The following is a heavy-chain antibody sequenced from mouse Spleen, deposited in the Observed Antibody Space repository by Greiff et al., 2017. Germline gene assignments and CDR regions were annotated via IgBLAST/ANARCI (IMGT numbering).Heavy chain of an antibody. D-gene: IGHD1-1*01. Sequence: VQLKESGAELVKPGASVKLSCTASGFNIKDYYMPWVQQRPEQGLEWIGRIDPEDGETTSAPKFPGKAPITAATSSYPAYLQLSSLTSEDTAVYDCAGSDYYGSSYGYYAMGYWGQGTSGTGSS. CDR3: AGSDYYGSSYGYYAMGY. CDR2: IDPEDGET. J-gene: IGHJ4*01. V-gene: IGHV14-2*01. CDR1: GFNIKDYY.